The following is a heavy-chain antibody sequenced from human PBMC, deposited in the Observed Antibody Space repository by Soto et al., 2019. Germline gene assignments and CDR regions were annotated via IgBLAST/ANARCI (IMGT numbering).Heavy chain of an antibody. CDR3: AKLSSPGTDIAAAGPDY. CDR2: MSGSGGST. J-gene: IGHJ4*02. Sequence: EVQLLESGGGLVQPGGSLRLSCAASGFTLRSYAMSWVRQAPGKGLEWVSAMSGSGGSTYYADSVKGRFTISRDNSKNTLYLQMNSLRAEDTAVYHCAKLSSPGTDIAAAGPDYWGQGTLVTVSS. D-gene: IGHD6-13*01. V-gene: IGHV3-23*01. CDR1: GFTLRSYA.